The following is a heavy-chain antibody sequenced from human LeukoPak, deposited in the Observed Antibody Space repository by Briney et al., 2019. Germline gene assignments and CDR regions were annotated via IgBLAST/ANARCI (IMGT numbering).Heavy chain of an antibody. J-gene: IGHJ4*02. V-gene: IGHV1-24*01. CDR1: GYTLTQLV. D-gene: IGHD3-22*01. Sequence: GASVKVSCKVSGYTLTQLVIHWVRQAPGEGLEWMGGFDPENGEMIYAQKFQGRVTMSEDTSTDTAYMDLSSLRSGDTAIYYCATVSSFDSNFYSYFWGQGTLVTVSS. CDR2: FDPENGEM. CDR3: ATVSSFDSNFYSYF.